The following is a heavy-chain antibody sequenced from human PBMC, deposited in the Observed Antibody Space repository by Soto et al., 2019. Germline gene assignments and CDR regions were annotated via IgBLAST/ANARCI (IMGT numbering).Heavy chain of an antibody. J-gene: IGHJ6*02. CDR2: IVPILGTS. V-gene: IGHV1-69*01. CDR1: GGTFTSYA. CDR3: ARELERHNYYYGMDV. Sequence: QVPLVQSGAEVKKPGSSVKVSCKASGGTFTSYAVVWVRQAPGQGPEWMGGIVPILGTSKYAQRFQGRVSLTADGSWSTVYMELSSLRYDDTAIYYCARELERHNYYYGMDVWGQGTTVTVSS. D-gene: IGHD1-1*01.